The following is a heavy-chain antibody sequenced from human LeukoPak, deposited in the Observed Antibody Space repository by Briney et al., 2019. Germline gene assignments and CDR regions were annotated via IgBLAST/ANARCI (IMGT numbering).Heavy chain of an antibody. Sequence: SVKGSCEASGGTFSSYAISWVRHAPGQGLEWMGGIIPSFTKANYAQKFKGRVTITTDEPTSTAYMQLSSLRSEDTAVYYCASDPGRARVRYYYMHVWGKGTTVSDPS. CDR1: GGTFSSYA. CDR3: ASDPGRARVRYYYMHV. D-gene: IGHD3-10*01. J-gene: IGHJ6*03. V-gene: IGHV1-69*05. CDR2: IIPSFTKA.